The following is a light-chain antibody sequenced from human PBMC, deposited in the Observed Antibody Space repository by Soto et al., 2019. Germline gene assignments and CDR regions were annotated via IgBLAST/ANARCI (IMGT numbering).Light chain of an antibody. J-gene: IGKJ2*01. CDR3: QQSYSNPYT. CDR2: GAS. CDR1: QTVVTY. V-gene: IGKV1-39*01. Sequence: DIQMTQSPAPLSASVGDRVTITCRASQTVVTYLNWYQHKPRQAPKLLIYGASTLQTGVPSRFSGAGSLRDFSLTISSRQPEDAATYFCQQSYSNPYTFGPGTIVEIK.